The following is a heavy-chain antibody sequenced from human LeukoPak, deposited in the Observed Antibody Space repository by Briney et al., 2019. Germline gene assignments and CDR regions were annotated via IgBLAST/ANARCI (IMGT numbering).Heavy chain of an antibody. J-gene: IGHJ1*01. D-gene: IGHD3-22*01. Sequence: SETLSLTCAVSGYSISSGYYWGWIRQPPGKGLEWIGSIYHSGSTYYNPSLKSRVAISIDTSKNQFSLRLRSMTAADTAVFYCARRRYYDSTGYFEWGRGTLVTVSS. V-gene: IGHV4-38-2*01. CDR1: GYSISSGYY. CDR3: ARRRYYDSTGYFE. CDR2: IYHSGST.